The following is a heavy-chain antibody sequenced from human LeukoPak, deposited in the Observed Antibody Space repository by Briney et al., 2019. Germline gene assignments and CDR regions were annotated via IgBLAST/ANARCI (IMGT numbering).Heavy chain of an antibody. Sequence: ASVKVSCKVSGYTLTELSMHWVRQAPGKGLEWMGGFDPEDGETIYAQKFQGRVTMTEDTSTDTAYMELSSLRSEDTAVYYCATQHLKTGYSSGWYDFSFDPWGQGTLVTVSS. J-gene: IGHJ5*02. D-gene: IGHD6-19*01. V-gene: IGHV1-24*01. CDR1: GYTLTELS. CDR3: ATQHLKTGYSSGWYDFSFDP. CDR2: FDPEDGET.